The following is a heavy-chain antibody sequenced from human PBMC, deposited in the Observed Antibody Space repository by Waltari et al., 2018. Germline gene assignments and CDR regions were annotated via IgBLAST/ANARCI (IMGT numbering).Heavy chain of an antibody. J-gene: IGHJ3*02. D-gene: IGHD2-2*01. CDR2: ISGSGGST. CDR1: GFTFSSYS. Sequence: EVQLLESGGGLVPPGGSLRLSCAASGFTFSSYSMRWVRQAPGKGLEWVSAISGSGGSTYYADSVKGRFNIPRDNSKNTLYLQMNSLRAEDTAVYYCAKAQGIVVVPAAPFDIWGQGTMVTVSS. V-gene: IGHV3-23*01. CDR3: AKAQGIVVVPAAPFDI.